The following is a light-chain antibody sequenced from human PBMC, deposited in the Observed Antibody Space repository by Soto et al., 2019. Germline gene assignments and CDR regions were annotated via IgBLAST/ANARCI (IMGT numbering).Light chain of an antibody. CDR1: QTISSW. CDR2: KAS. CDR3: QHYKSYSEA. V-gene: IGKV1-5*03. J-gene: IGKJ1*01. Sequence: DIQVTQSPSTLSGSVGDRVTITCRASQTISSWLAWYQQKPGKAPKLLIYKASTLKSGVASRFSGSGSGTEFTLTIPSLQPDDFATNYCQHYKSYSEAFGQGTKVDIK.